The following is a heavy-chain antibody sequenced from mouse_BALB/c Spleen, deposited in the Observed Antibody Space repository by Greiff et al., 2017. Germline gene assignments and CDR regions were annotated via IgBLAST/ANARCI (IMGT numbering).Heavy chain of an antibody. J-gene: IGHJ2*01. D-gene: IGHD2-1*01. V-gene: IGHV1-63*02. Sequence: VQLQQSGAELVRPGTSVKISCKASGYTFTNYWLGWVKQRPGHGLEWIGDIYPGGGYTNYKEKFKGKVILTADTSSSTAYMQLSSLTSEDSAVYFCSYGNFDYWGQGTTLTVSS. CDR2: IYPGGGYT. CDR1: GYTFTNYW. CDR3: SYGNFDY.